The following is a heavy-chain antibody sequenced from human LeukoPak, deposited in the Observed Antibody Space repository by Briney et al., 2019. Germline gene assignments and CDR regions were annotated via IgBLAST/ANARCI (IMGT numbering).Heavy chain of an antibody. J-gene: IGHJ4*02. CDR1: GFTFSSYA. Sequence: GGSLRLSCAASGFTFSSYAMSWVRQAPGKGLEWVSAISGTGGYTYYADSVKGRFTISRDNSKNTLYLQMNSLRAEDTAVYYCAKDLDYYDSSGHQTYFGYWGQGTLVTVSS. CDR2: ISGTGGYT. CDR3: AKDLDYYDSSGHQTYFGY. V-gene: IGHV3-23*01. D-gene: IGHD3-22*01.